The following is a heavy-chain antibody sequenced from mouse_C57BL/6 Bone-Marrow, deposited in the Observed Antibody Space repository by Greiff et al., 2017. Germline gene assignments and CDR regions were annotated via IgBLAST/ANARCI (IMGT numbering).Heavy chain of an antibody. J-gene: IGHJ2*01. Sequence: VQLQQSGAELARPGASVKLSCKASGYTFTSYGISWVKQRTGQGLEWIGEIYPRSGNTYYNEKFKGKATLTADNSSSTAYMELRSLTSEDSAFXLCARSDGYYGYWGQGTTLTVSS. V-gene: IGHV1-81*01. CDR1: GYTFTSYG. CDR3: ARSDGYYGY. CDR2: IYPRSGNT. D-gene: IGHD2-3*01.